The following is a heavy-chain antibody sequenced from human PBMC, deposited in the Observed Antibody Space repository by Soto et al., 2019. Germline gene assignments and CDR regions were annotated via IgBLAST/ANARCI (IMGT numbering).Heavy chain of an antibody. Sequence: WGSLRLSCAASGFTXSSYCMHRVLQAPGKGLVWVSRINSDGSSTSYADSVKGRFTISRDNAKNTLYLQMNSLRAEDTAVYYCARVGPYDFWSGYYDYYYYYMDVWGKGTTVTVSS. V-gene: IGHV3-74*01. CDR1: GFTXSSYC. D-gene: IGHD3-3*01. CDR3: ARVGPYDFWSGYYDYYYYYMDV. J-gene: IGHJ6*03. CDR2: INSDGSST.